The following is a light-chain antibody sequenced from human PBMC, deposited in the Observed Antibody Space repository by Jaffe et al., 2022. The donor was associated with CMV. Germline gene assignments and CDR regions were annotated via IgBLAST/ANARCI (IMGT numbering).Light chain of an antibody. Sequence: EIVMTQSPATLSLSPGERATLSCRASQNVNNSYLSWYQQKPGQAPRLLIYGASIRATGIPARFSGRGSETDFTLTISSLQPEDVAVYYCQQDYNLPYTFGQGTKLEIK. CDR2: GAS. CDR3: QQDYNLPYT. CDR1: QNVNNSY. J-gene: IGKJ2*01. V-gene: IGKV3D-7*01.